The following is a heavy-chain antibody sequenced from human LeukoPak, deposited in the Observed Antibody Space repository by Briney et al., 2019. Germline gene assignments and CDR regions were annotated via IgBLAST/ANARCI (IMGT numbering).Heavy chain of an antibody. CDR1: GGTFSSYA. CDR2: IIPIFGTA. CDR3: ARPTYYYYGMDV. J-gene: IGHJ6*02. Sequence: SVKVSCKPSGGTFSSYAINWVRQAPGQGLEWMGGIIPIFGTANYAQKFQGRVTITADESTSTAYMELSSLRSEDTAVYYCARPTYYYYGMDVWGQGTTVTVSS. V-gene: IGHV1-69*01.